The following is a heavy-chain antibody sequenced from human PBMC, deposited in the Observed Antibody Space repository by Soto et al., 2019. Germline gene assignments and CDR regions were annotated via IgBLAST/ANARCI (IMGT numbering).Heavy chain of an antibody. CDR3: ASPSYGSGNYS. CDR1: GYTFSNYA. CDR2: INADNGNT. V-gene: IGHV1-3*01. D-gene: IGHD3-10*01. Sequence: QVQLVQSGAEVKKPGASVKVSCKASGYTFSNYALHWVRQAPGQRLEWMGWINADNGNTKYSQKFQGRVTFTRDTSASTAYMDLSSLRSEDTAVYYCASPSYGSGNYSWGQGTLVTVSS. J-gene: IGHJ4*02.